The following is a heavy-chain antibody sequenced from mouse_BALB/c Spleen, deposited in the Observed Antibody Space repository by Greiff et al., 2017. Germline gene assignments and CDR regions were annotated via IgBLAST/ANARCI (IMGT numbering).Heavy chain of an antibody. Sequence: VQVVESGGGLVKPGGSLKLSCAASGFTFSSYAMSWVRQSPEKRLEWVAEISSGGSYTYYPDTVTGRFTISRDNAKNTLYLEMSSLKSEDTAMYYCARQEGAWFAYWGQGTLVTVSA. J-gene: IGHJ3*01. V-gene: IGHV5-9-4*01. CDR1: GFTFSSYA. CDR2: ISSGGSYT. CDR3: ARQEGAWFAY.